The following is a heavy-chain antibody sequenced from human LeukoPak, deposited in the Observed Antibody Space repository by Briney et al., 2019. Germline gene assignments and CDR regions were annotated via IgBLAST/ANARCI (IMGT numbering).Heavy chain of an antibody. CDR2: IKQDGSVK. D-gene: IGHD6-13*01. V-gene: IGHV3-7*01. Sequence: GGSLRLSCAASGFTFKNYWMTWVRQAPGKGLEWVANIKQDGSVKYYVDSVRGRFTISRDNAKNSLSLQMNSLRAEDTAVYYCARDSAAGTLDYWGQGTLVTVSS. J-gene: IGHJ4*02. CDR1: GFTFKNYW. CDR3: ARDSAAGTLDY.